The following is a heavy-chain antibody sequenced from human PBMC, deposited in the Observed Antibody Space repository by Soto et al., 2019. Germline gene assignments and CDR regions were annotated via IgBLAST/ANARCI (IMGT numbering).Heavy chain of an antibody. Sequence: PGESLKISCRGSGYSFSSYWIAWVRQMPGKGLEWMGIIYPGDSDTIYGPSFQGQVTFSADKSTNTAYLQWSSLKASDTATYYCARHAGYCSTTSCSQNDYWGQGTLVTVS. CDR1: GYSFSSYW. CDR3: ARHAGYCSTTSCSQNDY. J-gene: IGHJ4*02. CDR2: IYPGDSDT. D-gene: IGHD2-2*01. V-gene: IGHV5-51*01.